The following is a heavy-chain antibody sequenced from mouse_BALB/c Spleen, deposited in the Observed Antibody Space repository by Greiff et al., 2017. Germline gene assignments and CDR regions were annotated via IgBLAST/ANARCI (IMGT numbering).Heavy chain of an antibody. CDR2: IWAGGSK. V-gene: IGHV2-9*02. Sequence: VKLVESGPGLVAPSQSLSITCTVSGFSLTSYGVHWVRQPPGKGLEWLGVIWAGGSKNYNSALMSRLSISKDNSKSQVFLKMNSLQTDDTAMYYCARGLLWDWYFDVWGAGTTVTVSS. CDR1: GFSLTSYG. J-gene: IGHJ1*01. D-gene: IGHD6-1*01. CDR3: ARGLLWDWYFDV.